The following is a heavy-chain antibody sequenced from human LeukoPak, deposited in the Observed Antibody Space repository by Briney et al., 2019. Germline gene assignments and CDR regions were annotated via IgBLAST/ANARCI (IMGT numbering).Heavy chain of an antibody. J-gene: IGHJ4*02. Sequence: SETLSLTCTVSGGSISSYSWSWIRQPAGKGLEWIGRIYSTNYNPSLKSRGTISVDTTKNQFSLRLSSVTAADTAVYYCARGESSGWYYFNYWGQGTLVTVSS. CDR2: IYST. D-gene: IGHD6-13*01. V-gene: IGHV4-4*07. CDR1: GGSISSYS. CDR3: ARGESSGWYYFNY.